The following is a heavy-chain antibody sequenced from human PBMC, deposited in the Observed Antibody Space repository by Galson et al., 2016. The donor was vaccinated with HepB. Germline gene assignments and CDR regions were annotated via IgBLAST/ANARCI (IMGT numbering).Heavy chain of an antibody. D-gene: IGHD3-10*01. CDR3: TTDGEARSRWFVEYR. V-gene: IGHV3-66*01. J-gene: IGHJ4*02. CDR1: GLTVSSKS. Sequence: SLRLSCAASGLTVSSKSMSWVRQTPGKGLEWVSVLYCGGTTAYADSVRGRFTISRDNSNNTLFLQMNSLRAEDSVMYYCTTDGEARSRWFVEYRWGQGTLVTVSS. CDR2: LYCGGTT.